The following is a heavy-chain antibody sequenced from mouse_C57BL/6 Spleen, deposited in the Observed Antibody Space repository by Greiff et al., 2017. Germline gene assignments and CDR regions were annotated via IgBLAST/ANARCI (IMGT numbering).Heavy chain of an antibody. D-gene: IGHD2-4*01. CDR3: ARERFYDYDYAIDY. CDR1: GYAFSSSW. CDR2: IYPGDGDT. V-gene: IGHV1-82*01. J-gene: IGHJ4*01. Sequence: QVQLKQSGPELVKPGASVKISCKASGYAFSSSWMNWVKQRPGKGLEWIGRIYPGDGDTNYNGKFKGKATLTADKSSSTAYMQLSSLTSEDSAVYFCARERFYDYDYAIDYWGQGTSVTVSS.